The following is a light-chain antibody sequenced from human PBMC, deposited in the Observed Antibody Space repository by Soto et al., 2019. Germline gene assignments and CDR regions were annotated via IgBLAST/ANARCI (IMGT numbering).Light chain of an antibody. CDR1: RSVSTF. CDR2: GAS. CDR3: QQYGNSPLT. V-gene: IGKV3-20*01. J-gene: IGKJ2*01. Sequence: ETVLTQSPGTLSLSPGERATLSCRASRSVSTFLAWYQQRPGQAPRLLIYGASSRATGIPDRFSGSGSVTDFTLTVSRLEPEDFAVYYCQQYGNSPLTFGQGTKLEIK.